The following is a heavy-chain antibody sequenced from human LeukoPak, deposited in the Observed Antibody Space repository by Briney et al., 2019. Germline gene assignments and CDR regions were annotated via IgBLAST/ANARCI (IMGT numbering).Heavy chain of an antibody. CDR3: AKEGEGSWDMDV. CDR2: IRPDGQNK. J-gene: IGHJ6*03. D-gene: IGHD2-15*01. CDR1: GFTFNGYG. Sequence: PGGSLRLSCAASGFTFNGYGMYWVRQAPGKGPEWLAFIRPDGQNKYYEESVKGRFMISRDNSKQTVDLHMSSVRDEDTARYYCAKEGEGSWDMDVWGTGTTVTVSS. V-gene: IGHV3-30*02.